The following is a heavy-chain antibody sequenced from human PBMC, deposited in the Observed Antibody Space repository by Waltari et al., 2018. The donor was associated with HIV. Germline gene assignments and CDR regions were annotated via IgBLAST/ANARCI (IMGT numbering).Heavy chain of an antibody. CDR1: GFTVSSNY. J-gene: IGHJ4*02. Sequence: EVQLVETGGGLIQPGGSLRLSCAASGFTVSSNYMSWVRQAPGKGLEWVSGIYSGGSTYYAYSVKGRFTISRDNSKNTLYLQMNSLRAEDTAVYYCASSPSSGTRNDYWGQGTLVTVSS. V-gene: IGHV3-53*02. CDR3: ASSPSSGTRNDY. CDR2: IYSGGST. D-gene: IGHD3-22*01.